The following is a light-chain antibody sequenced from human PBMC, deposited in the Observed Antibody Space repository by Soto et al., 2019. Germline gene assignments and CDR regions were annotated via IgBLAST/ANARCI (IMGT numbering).Light chain of an antibody. CDR2: AAS. J-gene: IGKJ4*01. Sequence: IQLTQSPSSLSASMGDRVTITCRASQGISRSLAWYQQKPGKAPKVLIYAASTLQSGVPSRFSGSGSGTEFNLTISSLQSEDFGVYYCQQYNNWPRATFGGGTKVDIK. CDR3: QQYNNWPRAT. CDR1: QGISRS. V-gene: IGKV1-9*01.